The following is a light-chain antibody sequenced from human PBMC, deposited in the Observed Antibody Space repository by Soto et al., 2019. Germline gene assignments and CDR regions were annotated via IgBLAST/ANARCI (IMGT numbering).Light chain of an antibody. J-gene: IGLJ1*01. Sequence: QSALTQPASVSGSPGQSITISCTGTSSDVGAYIYVSWYQHQPGKAPKLMIYEVSNRPSGVSNRFSGSKSGNTASLPISGLQAEDEADYYCSSYTSSSTLYVFGTGTKLTVL. V-gene: IGLV2-14*01. CDR2: EVS. CDR3: SSYTSSSTLYV. CDR1: SSDVGAYIY.